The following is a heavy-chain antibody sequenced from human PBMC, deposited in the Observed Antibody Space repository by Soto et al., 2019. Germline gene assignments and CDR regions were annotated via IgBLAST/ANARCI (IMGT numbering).Heavy chain of an antibody. V-gene: IGHV3-30*18. CDR1: GFTFSSYG. Sequence: ESGGGVVQPGRSLRLSCAASGFTFSSYGMHWVRQAPGKGLEWVAVVSDDGSNKYYADSVKGRFTISRDNSKNTRYLQMNSLRAEDTAVYYCAKEWVYDSSGWSFAYWGQGTLVTVSS. CDR2: VSDDGSNK. CDR3: AKEWVYDSSGWSFAY. J-gene: IGHJ4*02. D-gene: IGHD3-22*01.